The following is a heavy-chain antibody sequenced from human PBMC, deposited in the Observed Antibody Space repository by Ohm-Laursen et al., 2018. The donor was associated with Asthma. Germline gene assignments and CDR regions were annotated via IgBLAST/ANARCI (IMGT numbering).Heavy chain of an antibody. D-gene: IGHD4-11*01. CDR1: GFTFSSYG. J-gene: IGHJ6*02. Sequence: SLRLSCAASGFTFSSYGMHWVRQAPGKGLEWVAVISYDGSNKYYADSVKGRFTISRDNSKNTLYLQMNSLRAEDTAVYYCAIRTLDTVTTIPYYYYGMDVWGQGTTVTVSS. CDR3: AIRTLDTVTTIPYYYYGMDV. V-gene: IGHV3-30*03. CDR2: ISYDGSNK.